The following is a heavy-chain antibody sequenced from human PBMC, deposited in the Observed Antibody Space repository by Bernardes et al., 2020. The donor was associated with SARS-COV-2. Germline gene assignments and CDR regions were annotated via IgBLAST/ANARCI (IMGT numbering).Heavy chain of an antibody. CDR1: GFIFGTYA. V-gene: IGHV3-64D*06. CDR2: ITSDGGST. D-gene: IGHD3-10*01. Sequence: GGSLRLSCSASGFIFGTYAMHWVRQAPGKGLEYVSSITSDGGSTYYADSVKGRFTISRDDSENTLYLQMSSLRAEDTSHYYCVKGHYFNSGSYEYWGQGTLVTVSS. J-gene: IGHJ4*02. CDR3: VKGHYFNSGSYEY.